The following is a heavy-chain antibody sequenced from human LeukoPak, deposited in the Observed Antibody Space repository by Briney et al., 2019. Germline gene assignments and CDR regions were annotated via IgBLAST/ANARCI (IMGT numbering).Heavy chain of an antibody. CDR1: GFTFSRYW. CDR2: IKEDAGEI. Sequence: GGSLRLSCAASGFTFSRYWMSWVRQVPGKGLEWVANIKEDAGEIYYVDSVKGRFTISRDNAKNSLYLQMNSLRAEDMALYYCAKGRVGGWYGRFFDYWGQGTLVTVSS. J-gene: IGHJ4*02. D-gene: IGHD6-19*01. V-gene: IGHV3-7*03. CDR3: AKGRVGGWYGRFFDY.